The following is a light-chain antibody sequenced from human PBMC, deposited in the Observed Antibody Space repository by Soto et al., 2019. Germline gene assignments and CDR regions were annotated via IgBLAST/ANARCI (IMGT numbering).Light chain of an antibody. CDR1: QSVSSSY. V-gene: IGKV3-20*01. Sequence: ERATLSCRASQSVSSSYLAWYQQKPGQAPRLLIYGASSRATGIPDRFSGSGSGTDFTLTISRLEPEDFAVYYCQQYGSSPRTFGKGTKVDIK. J-gene: IGKJ1*01. CDR2: GAS. CDR3: QQYGSSPRT.